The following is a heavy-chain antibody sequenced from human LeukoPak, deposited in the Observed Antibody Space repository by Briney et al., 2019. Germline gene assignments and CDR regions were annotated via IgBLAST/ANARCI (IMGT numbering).Heavy chain of an antibody. CDR1: GGSISSYY. Sequence: SETLSLTCTVSGGSISSYYWSWIRQPPGKGLEWIGYIYYSGSTNYNPSLKSRVTISVDTSKNQFSLKLSSVTAADTAVYYCARVSNTPSSGWPEPDYWGQGTLVTVSS. J-gene: IGHJ4*02. CDR3: ARVSNTPSSGWPEPDY. D-gene: IGHD6-19*01. V-gene: IGHV4-59*01. CDR2: IYYSGST.